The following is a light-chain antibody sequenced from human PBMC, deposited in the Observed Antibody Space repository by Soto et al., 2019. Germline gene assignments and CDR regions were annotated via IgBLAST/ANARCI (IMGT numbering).Light chain of an antibody. V-gene: IGKV1-9*01. J-gene: IGKJ1*01. CDR3: QHLKTYPQT. CDR1: QGINNY. Sequence: DFQLTQSPSFLSASIGDRVTSTCRASQGINNYLAWYQQKPGKAPKLLIYTASTLQSGIPSRFSGSGSGTEFTLTISSLQPEDFATYYCQHLKTYPQTFGQGTKVQIK. CDR2: TAS.